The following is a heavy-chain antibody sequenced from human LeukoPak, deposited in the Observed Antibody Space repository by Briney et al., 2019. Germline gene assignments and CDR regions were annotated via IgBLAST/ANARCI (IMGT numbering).Heavy chain of an antibody. V-gene: IGHV4-34*01. Sequence: SETLSLTCAVYGGSFSGYYWSWIRQPPGKGLEWIGEINHSGSTNYNPSLKSRVTISVDTSKNQFSLKLSSVTAADTAVYYCARSRGNYYDSSGYPWGAFYYYYMDVWGKGTTVTVSS. CDR1: GGSFSGYY. CDR3: ARSRGNYYDSSGYPWGAFYYYYMDV. J-gene: IGHJ6*03. D-gene: IGHD3-22*01. CDR2: INHSGST.